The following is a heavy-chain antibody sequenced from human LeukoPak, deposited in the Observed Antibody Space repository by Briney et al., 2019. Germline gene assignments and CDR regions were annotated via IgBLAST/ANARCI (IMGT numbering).Heavy chain of an antibody. CDR1: GFTFSTYV. CDR3: ARDRGYTYGQPLDY. V-gene: IGHV3-33*01. D-gene: IGHD5-18*01. CDR2: IWHDGSNK. Sequence: GGSLRLSCAASGFTFSTYVIHWVRQAPGKGLEWVALIWHDGSNKYYGDSVKDRFTISRDNSKNTLYLQMDSLRDEDTAVYYCARDRGYTYGQPLDYWGQGTLVTVSS. J-gene: IGHJ4*02.